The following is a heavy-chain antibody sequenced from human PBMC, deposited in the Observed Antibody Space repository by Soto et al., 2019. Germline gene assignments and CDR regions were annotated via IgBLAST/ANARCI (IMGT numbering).Heavy chain of an antibody. CDR1: GGSFSGYY. J-gene: IGHJ5*02. Sequence: QVQLQQWGAGLLKPSETLSLTCAVYGGSFSGYYWSWIRQPPGKGLEWIGEINHSGSTNYNPSLKSRVTISVDTSKIQFSLKLSSVTAADTAVYYCASRGVRFLEWRTNWFDPWGQGTLVTVSS. CDR3: ASRGVRFLEWRTNWFDP. V-gene: IGHV4-34*01. CDR2: INHSGST. D-gene: IGHD3-3*01.